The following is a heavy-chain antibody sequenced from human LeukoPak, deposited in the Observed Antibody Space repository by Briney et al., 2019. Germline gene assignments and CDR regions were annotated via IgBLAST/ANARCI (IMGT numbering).Heavy chain of an antibody. CDR2: IYTNGHI. CDR3: ARRHYGSGNIDS. Sequence: SETLSLTCSVSSDSISSSSYLWVWVRQPPGKGLEWIGDIYTNGHISYNPSLKSRAAISVDTSKNQFSLYLSSVTAADTAVYYCARRHYGSGNIDSWGQGTLVTVSS. J-gene: IGHJ4*02. CDR1: SDSISSSSYL. V-gene: IGHV4-39*01. D-gene: IGHD3-10*01.